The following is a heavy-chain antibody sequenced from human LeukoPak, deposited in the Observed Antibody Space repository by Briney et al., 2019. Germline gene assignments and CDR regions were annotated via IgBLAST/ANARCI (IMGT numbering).Heavy chain of an antibody. D-gene: IGHD4-17*01. J-gene: IGHJ4*02. Sequence: ASVKVSCKASGYTFTGYYLHWVRQAPGQGLEWMGWINPNSGGTNYAQNFQGRVTMTRDTSISTAYMDLSSLRSDDTATYYCARAGNYYAEYRGGPATDYWGQGTLVTVSS. V-gene: IGHV1-2*02. CDR1: GYTFTGYY. CDR3: ARAGNYYAEYRGGPATDY. CDR2: INPNSGGT.